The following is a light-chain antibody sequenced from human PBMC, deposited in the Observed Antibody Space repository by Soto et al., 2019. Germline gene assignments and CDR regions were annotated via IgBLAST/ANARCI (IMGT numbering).Light chain of an antibody. J-gene: IGKJ2*01. CDR3: MPASQPYT. CDR1: QSLVHSDGNTY. Sequence: DIVMTQTPLSSPVTLGQPASISCRSSQSLVHSDGNTYLSWLQQRPGQPPRLLIYMISNRFSGVPDRVSGRGAGSDFTLKIQQGEAGGVGVYSCMPASQPYTFGQGTKLEIK. V-gene: IGKV2-24*01. CDR2: MIS.